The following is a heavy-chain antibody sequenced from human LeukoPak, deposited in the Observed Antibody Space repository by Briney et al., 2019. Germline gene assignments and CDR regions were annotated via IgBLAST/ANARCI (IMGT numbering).Heavy chain of an antibody. J-gene: IGHJ4*02. CDR1: GGSISSTDYY. Sequence: ETLSLTCTVSGGSISSTDYYWGWIRQAPGKGLQWVSIIYNGGHTYYADSVKGRFTISRDNSKNTVYLQMHSLRAEDTAVYFCARARSLSGRPPNHFDYWGQGTLVTVPS. CDR2: IYNGGHT. CDR3: ARARSLSGRPPNHFDY. V-gene: IGHV3-53*01.